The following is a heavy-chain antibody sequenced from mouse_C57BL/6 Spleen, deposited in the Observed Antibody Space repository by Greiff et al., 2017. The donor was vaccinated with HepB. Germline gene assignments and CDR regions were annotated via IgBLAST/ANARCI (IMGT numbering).Heavy chain of an antibody. V-gene: IGHV1-69*01. D-gene: IGHD2-4*01. CDR3: ARKEVYYDYEYYFDY. J-gene: IGHJ2*01. CDR2: IDPSDSYT. CDR1: GYTFTSYW. Sequence: VQLQQPGAELVMPGASVKLSCKASGYTFTSYWMHWVKQRPGQGLEWIGEIDPSDSYTNYNQKFKGKSTLTVDKSSSTAYMQLSSLTSEDSAVYYCARKEVYYDYEYYFDYWGQGTTLTVSS.